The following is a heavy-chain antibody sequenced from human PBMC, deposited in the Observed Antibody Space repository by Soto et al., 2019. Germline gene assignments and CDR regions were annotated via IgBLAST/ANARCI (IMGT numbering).Heavy chain of an antibody. V-gene: IGHV4-39*01. CDR2: IYYSGST. Sequence: PSETLSLTCTVSGGSISSSSYYWGWIRQPPGKGLEWIGSIYYSGSTYYNPSLKSRVTISVDTSKNQFSLKLSSVTAADTAVYYCARSHYYYGSGSPFSYYYYYGMDVWGQGTTVTVSS. J-gene: IGHJ6*02. CDR3: ARSHYYYGSGSPFSYYYYYGMDV. CDR1: GGSISSSSYY. D-gene: IGHD3-10*01.